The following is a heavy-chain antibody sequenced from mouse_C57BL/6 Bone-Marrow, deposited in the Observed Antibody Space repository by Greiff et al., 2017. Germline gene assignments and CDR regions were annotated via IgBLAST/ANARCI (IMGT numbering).Heavy chain of an antibody. V-gene: IGHV1-69*01. CDR3: ARSGYYYRDYAMDY. Sequence: QVQLQQPGAELVMPGASVKLSCKASGYTFTSYWMHWVKPRPGQGLEWIGEIDPSDSYTNYNQKFKGKSTLTVDKSSSTAYMQLSSLTSEDSAVYYCARSGYYYRDYAMDYWGQGTSVTVSS. D-gene: IGHD2-3*01. J-gene: IGHJ4*01. CDR2: IDPSDSYT. CDR1: GYTFTSYW.